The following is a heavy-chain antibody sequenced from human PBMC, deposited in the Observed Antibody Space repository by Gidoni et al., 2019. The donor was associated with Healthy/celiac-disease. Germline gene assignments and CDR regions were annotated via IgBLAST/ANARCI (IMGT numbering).Heavy chain of an antibody. CDR1: GFPFSSYS. J-gene: IGHJ3*02. Sequence: EVQLVESGGGLVQPGGSLRLSCAASGFPFSSYSMNWVRQAPGKGLEWVSYISSSSSTIYYADSVKGRFTISRDNAKNSLYLQMNSLRAEDTAVYYCARDPRYYDSSGYYVRAFDIWGQGTMVTVSS. D-gene: IGHD3-22*01. CDR3: ARDPRYYDSSGYYVRAFDI. CDR2: ISSSSSTI. V-gene: IGHV3-48*01.